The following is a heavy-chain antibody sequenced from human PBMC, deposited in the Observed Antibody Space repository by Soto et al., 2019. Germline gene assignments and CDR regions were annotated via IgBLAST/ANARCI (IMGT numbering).Heavy chain of an antibody. D-gene: IGHD2-21*02. CDR1: GFTFSSYD. V-gene: IGHV3-13*01. CDR3: AKVQEFCGFNCYIVDS. CDR2: IGTAGDT. Sequence: GGSLRLSCAASGFTFSSYDMHWVRQATGKGLEWVSAIGTAGDTYYPGSVKGRFTISRENAKNSLYLQMNSLRAGDTAVYYCAKVQEFCGFNCYIVDSWGQGVLVTVSS. J-gene: IGHJ4*02.